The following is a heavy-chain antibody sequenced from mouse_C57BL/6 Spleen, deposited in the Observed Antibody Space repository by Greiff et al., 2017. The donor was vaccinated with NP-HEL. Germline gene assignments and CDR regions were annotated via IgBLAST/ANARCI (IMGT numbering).Heavy chain of an antibody. Sequence: VQLQQSGAELVRPGASVTLSCKASGYTFTDYEMHWVKQTPVHGLEWIGAIDPETGGTAYNQKFKGKAILTADKSSSTAYMELRSLTSEDSAVYYCTRCLYYYGSSDGAMDYWGQGTSVTVSS. D-gene: IGHD1-1*01. CDR3: TRCLYYYGSSDGAMDY. V-gene: IGHV1-15*01. CDR2: IDPETGGT. CDR1: GYTFTDYE. J-gene: IGHJ4*01.